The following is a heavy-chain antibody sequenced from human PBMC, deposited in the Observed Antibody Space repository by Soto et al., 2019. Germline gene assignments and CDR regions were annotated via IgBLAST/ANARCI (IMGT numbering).Heavy chain of an antibody. D-gene: IGHD3-3*01. CDR1: GFTFSSYA. V-gene: IGHV3-23*01. J-gene: IGHJ4*02. Sequence: GGSLRLSCAASGFTFSSYAMSWVRQAPGKGLEWVSAISGSGGSTYYAESVKGRFTISRDNSKKTLYLQMNSMRAEDTDIYYCAKKQFVGYDFWSGPHTEYYFDYWGQGTLVTVSS. CDR2: ISGSGGST. CDR3: AKKQFVGYDFWSGPHTEYYFDY.